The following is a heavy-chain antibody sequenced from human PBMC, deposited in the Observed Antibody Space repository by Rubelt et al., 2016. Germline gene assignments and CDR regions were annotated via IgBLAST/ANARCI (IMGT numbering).Heavy chain of an antibody. CDR1: GGTFSSYA. CDR3: ARVGSSGFWGV. Sequence: QVQLVQSGAEVKKPGSSVKVSCKASGGTFSSYAISWVRQAPGQGLEWMGWISAYHGNTNKGQKPQGRDTMTTDTSTSTAYRELRSRRSDDTAVYYCARVGSSGFWGVWGQGTTVTVSS. J-gene: IGHJ6*02. CDR2: ISAYHGNT. V-gene: IGHV1-18*01. D-gene: IGHD6-19*01.